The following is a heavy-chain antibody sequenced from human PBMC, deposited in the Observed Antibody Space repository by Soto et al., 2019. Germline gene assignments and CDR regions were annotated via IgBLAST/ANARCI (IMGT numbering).Heavy chain of an antibody. V-gene: IGHV4-59*08. CDR3: ARVSSNWYPDY. D-gene: IGHD6-13*01. Sequence: XXTLSLACTVSGGSISSYYWSWIRQPPGKGLEWIGYIYYSGSTNYNPSLKSRVTISVDTSKNQFSLKLSSVTAADTAVYYCARVSSNWYPDYWGQGTLVTVSS. CDR1: GGSISSYY. J-gene: IGHJ4*02. CDR2: IYYSGST.